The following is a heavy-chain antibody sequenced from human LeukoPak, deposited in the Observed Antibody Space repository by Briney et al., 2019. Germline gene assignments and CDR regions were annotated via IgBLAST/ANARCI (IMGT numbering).Heavy chain of an antibody. J-gene: IGHJ4*02. V-gene: IGHV3-9*01. CDR1: GFTFDDYA. D-gene: IGHD3-22*01. CDR2: ISWNSGSI. Sequence: GRSLRLSCAASGFTFDDYAMHWVRQASGKGLEWVSGISWNSGSIGYADSVKGRFTISRDNAKNSLYLQMNSLRAEDTALYYCAKDIGSSGYYYVDYWGQGTLVTVSS. CDR3: AKDIGSSGYYYVDY.